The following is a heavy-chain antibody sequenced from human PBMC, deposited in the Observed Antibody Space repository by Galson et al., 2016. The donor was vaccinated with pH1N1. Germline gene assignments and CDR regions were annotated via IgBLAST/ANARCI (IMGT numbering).Heavy chain of an antibody. J-gene: IGHJ4*02. CDR3: ARIIAGRDSY. Sequence: SLRLSCAASGFTFNNYWMTWVRQAPGKGLEWVANINQDGSQKYSVDSVKGRFTISRDNAKNSLYLQMNSLRAEDTAVYYCARIIAGRDSYWGQGTLVTVSS. CDR2: INQDGSQK. CDR1: GFTFNNYW. D-gene: IGHD6-6*01. V-gene: IGHV3-7*04.